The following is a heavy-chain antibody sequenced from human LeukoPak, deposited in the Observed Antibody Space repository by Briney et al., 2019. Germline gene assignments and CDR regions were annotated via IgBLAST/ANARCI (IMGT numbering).Heavy chain of an antibody. V-gene: IGHV3-23*01. J-gene: IGHJ6*03. CDR1: GFTFSTYA. CDR3: AKDKRPDYYYCMDV. CDR2: ISDSGGST. Sequence: GGSLRLSCAASGFTFSTYAMSWVRQAPGKGLEWVSVISDSGGSTYYADSVKGRFTTSRDNSKNTLYLQMNSLRAEDTAVYYCAKDKRPDYYYCMDVWGKGTTVTVSS. D-gene: IGHD6-6*01.